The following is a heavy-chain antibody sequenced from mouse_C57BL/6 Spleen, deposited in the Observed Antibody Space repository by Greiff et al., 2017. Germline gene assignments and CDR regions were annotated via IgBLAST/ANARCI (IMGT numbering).Heavy chain of an antibody. CDR3: AQTAQATYDFDY. CDR2: INPSSGYT. D-gene: IGHD3-2*02. V-gene: IGHV1-7*01. Sequence: VQLQQSGAELAKPGASVKLSCKASGYTFTSYWMHWVKQRPGQGLEWIGYINPSSGYTKYNQKFKDKATLTADKSSSTAYMQLSSLTSEDSAVYYYAQTAQATYDFDYWGQGTTLTVSS. J-gene: IGHJ2*01. CDR1: GYTFTSYW.